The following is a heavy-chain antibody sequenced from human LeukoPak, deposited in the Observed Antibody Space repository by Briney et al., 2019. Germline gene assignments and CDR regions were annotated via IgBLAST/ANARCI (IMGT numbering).Heavy chain of an antibody. V-gene: IGHV1-18*01. D-gene: IGHD5-18*01. CDR3: ARDRQYSYGPLYYYYMDV. Sequence: ASVKVSCKASGYTFTSYGISWVRQAPGQGLEWMGWISAYNGNTNYAQKLQGRVTMTTDTSTSTAYMELRSLRSDDTAVYHCARDRQYSYGPLYYYYMDVWGKGTTVTVSS. CDR1: GYTFTSYG. CDR2: ISAYNGNT. J-gene: IGHJ6*03.